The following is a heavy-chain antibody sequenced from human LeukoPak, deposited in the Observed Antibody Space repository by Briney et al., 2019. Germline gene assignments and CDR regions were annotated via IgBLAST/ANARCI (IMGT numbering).Heavy chain of an antibody. CDR2: IYYSGRT. V-gene: IGHV4-59*08. Sequence: SETLSLTCTVSGGSIRSSYWSWIRQPPGKGLEWIGYIYYSGRTNYNPSLKSRVTISVDTSKNQFSLKLSSVTAADTAVYYCARHYYDSSGYDAFDIWGQGTMVTVSS. D-gene: IGHD3-22*01. CDR3: ARHYYDSSGYDAFDI. J-gene: IGHJ3*02. CDR1: GGSIRSSY.